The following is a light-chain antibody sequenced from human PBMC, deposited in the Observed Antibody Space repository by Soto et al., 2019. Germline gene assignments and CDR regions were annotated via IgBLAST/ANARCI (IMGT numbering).Light chain of an antibody. Sequence: PLSLPVTPVAPASISCRSSQSLLHSNGYYYLDWFLKKPGQSPQLLIYLASNRASGVPDRFSGGGSGTDFKLKISRVEAEDFATYYCQHYNSYPEAFGQGTKVDIK. J-gene: IGKJ1*01. V-gene: IGKV2-28*01. CDR3: QHYNSYPEA. CDR2: LAS. CDR1: QSLLHSNGYYY.